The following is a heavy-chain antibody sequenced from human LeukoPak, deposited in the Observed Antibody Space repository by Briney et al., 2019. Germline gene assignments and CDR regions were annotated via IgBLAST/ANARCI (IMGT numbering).Heavy chain of an antibody. J-gene: IGHJ3*02. V-gene: IGHV1-2*02. CDR1: GYTFTGYY. CDR2: INPNSGGT. D-gene: IGHD3-22*01. CDR3: ARLIYDSSGDDAFDI. Sequence: ASVKVSCKASGYTFTGYYMHWVRQAPGQGLEWMGWINPNSGGTNYAQKFQGRVTMTRDTSISTAYMELSRLRSDDTAVYYCARLIYDSSGDDAFDIWGQGTMVTVSS.